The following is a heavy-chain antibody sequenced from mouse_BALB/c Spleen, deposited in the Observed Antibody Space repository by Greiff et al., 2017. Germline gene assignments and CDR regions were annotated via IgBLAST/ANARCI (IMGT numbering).Heavy chain of an antibody. CDR1: GFTFSSYT. Sequence: DVKLVESGGGLVKPGGSLKLSCAASGFTFSSYTMSWVRQTPEKRLEWVAYISNGGGRTYYPDTVKGRFTISRDNAKNTLYLQMSSLKSEDTAMYYCARRDYDYDGGYYFDYWGQGTTLTVSS. J-gene: IGHJ2*01. V-gene: IGHV5-12-2*01. CDR2: ISNGGGRT. D-gene: IGHD2-4*01. CDR3: ARRDYDYDGGYYFDY.